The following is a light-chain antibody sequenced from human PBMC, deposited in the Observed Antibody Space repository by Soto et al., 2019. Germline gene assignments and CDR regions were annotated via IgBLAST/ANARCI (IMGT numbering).Light chain of an antibody. V-gene: IGLV1-44*01. CDR1: SSNIGSNT. Sequence: QSVLTQPPSASGTPGQRVTISCSGSSSNIGSNTVNWYQQLPGTAPKLLIYSNNQRPSGVPDRFSGSKSGTSASLAISGLQSEDEADYYCAEWDDRLNVLYVFGTGTKVTVL. CDR2: SNN. J-gene: IGLJ1*01. CDR3: AEWDDRLNVLYV.